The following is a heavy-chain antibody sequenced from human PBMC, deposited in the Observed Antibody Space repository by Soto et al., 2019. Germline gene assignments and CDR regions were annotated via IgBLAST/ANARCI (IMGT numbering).Heavy chain of an antibody. J-gene: IGHJ4*02. CDR2: LYTGGTI. V-gene: IGHV3-53*01. CDR3: ARGCGGGSCYSDWDY. D-gene: IGHD2-15*01. Sequence: VGSLRLSCVVSGFSVSNKYMSWVRQAPEKGLEWVSVLYTGGTIFYTDSVRGRFTISRDSSKNTLYLQMNSLRADDTAVYYCARGCGGGSCYSDWDYWGQGTLVTVSS. CDR1: GFSVSNKY.